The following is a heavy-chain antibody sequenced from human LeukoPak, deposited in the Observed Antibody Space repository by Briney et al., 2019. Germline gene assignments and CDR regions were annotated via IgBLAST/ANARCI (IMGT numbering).Heavy chain of an antibody. D-gene: IGHD3-10*01. CDR2: INHSGST. CDR1: GGSFSGYY. Sequence: SETLSLTCAVYGGSFSGYYWSWIRQPPGKGLEWIGEINHSGSTNYNPSLKSRVTISVDTSKNQFSLKLSSVTVADTAVYYCARSERGVRGVTIKFYYWGQGTLVTVSS. V-gene: IGHV4-34*01. CDR3: ARSERGVRGVTIKFYY. J-gene: IGHJ4*02.